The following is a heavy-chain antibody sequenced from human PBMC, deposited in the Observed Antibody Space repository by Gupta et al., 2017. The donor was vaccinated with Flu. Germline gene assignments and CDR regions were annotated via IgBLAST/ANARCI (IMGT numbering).Heavy chain of an antibody. Sequence: GFTLSSYGIHWVRQAPGKGLEWVAFISYDGRHKYYGDSVKGRFTISRDNSEDTLYLELNSLRAEDTALYYCAKEGGIRDYYGVDVWGQGITVIVSS. CDR2: ISYDGRHK. J-gene: IGHJ6*02. V-gene: IGHV3-30*18. D-gene: IGHD1-26*01. CDR1: GFTLSSYG. CDR3: AKEGGIRDYYGVDV.